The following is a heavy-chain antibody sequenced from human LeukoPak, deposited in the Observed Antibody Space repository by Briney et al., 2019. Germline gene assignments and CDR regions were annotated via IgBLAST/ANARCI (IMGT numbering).Heavy chain of an antibody. CDR1: GYTFTNYD. CDR3: VREGLDP. CDR2: MNPNSGNT. J-gene: IGHJ5*02. Sequence: AASVKVSCKASGYTFTNYDINWVRQATGQGLEWVGYMNPNSGNTGYAQKFQGRVTITKDTSTSTAYMELTSLTSEDTAMYYCVREGLDPWGQGTLVTVSS. V-gene: IGHV1-8*03.